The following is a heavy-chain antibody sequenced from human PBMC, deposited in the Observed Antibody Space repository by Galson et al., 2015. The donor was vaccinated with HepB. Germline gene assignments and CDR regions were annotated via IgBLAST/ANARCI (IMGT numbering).Heavy chain of an antibody. Sequence: CAISGDSVSNNNVAWYWIRQSPSRGLEWLGRTYYRAKGYNDYAETVRGRIAIKPDTSKNQLSLQLNSVTLEDTAVYYCARVRGTTYYYGMDVRGQGTTVTVSS. CDR3: ARVRGTTYYYGMDV. J-gene: IGHJ6*02. D-gene: IGHD2-2*01. V-gene: IGHV6-1*01. CDR2: TYYRAKGYN. CDR1: GDSVSNNNVA.